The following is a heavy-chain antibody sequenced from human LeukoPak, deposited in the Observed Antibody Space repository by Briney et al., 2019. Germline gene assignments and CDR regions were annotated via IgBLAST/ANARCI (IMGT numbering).Heavy chain of an antibody. Sequence: SGTLSLTCTVSGGSISSYFWSWIRQPPGKGLEWIGYIYSSGNTNYNPSLKSRVTISVDTSKNQFSLKLSSVTAADTAVYYCARGIEMATVYFDYWGQGTLVTVSS. D-gene: IGHD5-24*01. CDR1: GGSISSYF. V-gene: IGHV4-59*01. CDR2: IYSSGNT. CDR3: ARGIEMATVYFDY. J-gene: IGHJ4*02.